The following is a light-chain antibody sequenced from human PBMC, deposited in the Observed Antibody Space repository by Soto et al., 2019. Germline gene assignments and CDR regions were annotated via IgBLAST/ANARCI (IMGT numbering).Light chain of an antibody. J-gene: IGLJ2*01. Sequence: QAVVTQPPSASETPGQRVTISCSGSSSNIGNNFIYWYQHLPGTAPKLLIYRNDQRPSGVPDRFSGSKSGTSASLAISGLRSEDEADYYCSAWDDSLTGVIFGEGTKLTVL. CDR3: SAWDDSLTGVI. V-gene: IGLV1-47*01. CDR2: RND. CDR1: SSNIGNNF.